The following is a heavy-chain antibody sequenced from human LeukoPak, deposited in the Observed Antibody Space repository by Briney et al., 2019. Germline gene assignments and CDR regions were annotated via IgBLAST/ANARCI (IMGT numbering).Heavy chain of an antibody. CDR3: ATAPIQRGEGGEHYKYGMDV. Sequence: PSETLSLTCAVSGGSISSGNWWCCGRRSPAKGREWRGGSYHNGTPNYSPSLKRRVTISADMFKNHFSLQLSSVTAADTAVYYCATAPIQRGEGGEHYKYGMDVWGQGTTVIVSS. CDR1: GGSISSGNW. V-gene: IGHV4-4*02. D-gene: IGHD2-2*02. J-gene: IGHJ6*02. CDR2: SYHNGTP.